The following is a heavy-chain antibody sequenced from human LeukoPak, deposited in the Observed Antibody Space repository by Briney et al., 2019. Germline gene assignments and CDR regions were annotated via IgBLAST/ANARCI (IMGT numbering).Heavy chain of an antibody. CDR2: FDPEDGET. V-gene: IGHV1-24*01. CDR1: GYTLTELS. D-gene: IGHD3-3*01. J-gene: IGHJ6*03. CDR3: ARGNFHNQTVYYYYYMDV. Sequence: GASVKVSCKVSGYTLTELSMHWVRQAPGKGLEWMGGFDPEDGETIYAQKFQGRVTMTEDTSTDTAYMELSSLRSEDTAVYYCARGNFHNQTVYYYYYMDVWGKGTTVTVSS.